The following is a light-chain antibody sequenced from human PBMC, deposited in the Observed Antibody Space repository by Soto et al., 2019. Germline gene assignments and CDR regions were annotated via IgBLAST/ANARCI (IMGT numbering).Light chain of an antibody. Sequence: DIQLTQSPSTLSASVGDRVTITCRASQSISSWLAWYQQKPGKAPNLLIYDASSLESGVPSRFSGSGSGTEFTFTISSLQPDDFATYYCQQYNSYSGTFGQGTKVDIK. J-gene: IGKJ1*01. V-gene: IGKV1-5*01. CDR2: DAS. CDR3: QQYNSYSGT. CDR1: QSISSW.